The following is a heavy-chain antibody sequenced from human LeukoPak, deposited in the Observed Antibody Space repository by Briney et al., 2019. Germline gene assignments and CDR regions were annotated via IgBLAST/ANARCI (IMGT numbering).Heavy chain of an antibody. J-gene: IGHJ4*02. Sequence: GASVKVSCKVSEYTLTELSMHWVRQAPGQGLEWMGWINPNSGGTNYAQKFQGRVTMTRDTSISTAYMELSRLRSDDTAVYYCARAEHGMGYCSSTSCYVRPPPVITNWGQGTLVTVSS. D-gene: IGHD2-2*01. V-gene: IGHV1-2*02. CDR3: ARAEHGMGYCSSTSCYVRPPPVITN. CDR2: INPNSGGT. CDR1: EYTLTELS.